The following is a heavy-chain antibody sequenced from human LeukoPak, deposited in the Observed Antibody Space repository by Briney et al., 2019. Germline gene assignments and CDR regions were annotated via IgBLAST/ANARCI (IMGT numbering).Heavy chain of an antibody. CDR2: IYYSGVT. V-gene: IGHV4-39*07. CDR1: GGSISSRSDY. CDR3: ARDHDGFDI. J-gene: IGHJ3*02. Sequence: SETLSLTCIVSGGSISSRSDYWGWIRQPPGKGLEWIGSIYYSGVTYLNPSLKSRGTISIDTSKNQFSLNLSSVTAADTAMYYCARDHDGFDIWGQGTMVTVSS.